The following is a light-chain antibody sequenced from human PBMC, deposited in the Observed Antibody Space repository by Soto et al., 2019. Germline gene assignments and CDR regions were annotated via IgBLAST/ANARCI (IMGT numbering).Light chain of an antibody. V-gene: IGKV3-20*01. CDR3: EKYSNSPRT. CDR1: QSVSSEY. CDR2: GIF. J-gene: IGKJ1*01. Sequence: ENVLTQSPGTLSLAPGERATLSCRASQSVSSEYLAWYQQKPGQAPSLLIYGIFNRATGIPDRFSGSGSGTDFTLTISRLEPEDFAVYYCEKYSNSPRTFGQGTKVEIK.